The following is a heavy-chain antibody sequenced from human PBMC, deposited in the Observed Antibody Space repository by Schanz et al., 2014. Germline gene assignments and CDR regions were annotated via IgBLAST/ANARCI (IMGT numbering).Heavy chain of an antibody. CDR3: ARLDSSSWYTRY. J-gene: IGHJ4*02. V-gene: IGHV3-11*03. Sequence: GGSLRLSFAASGFTFSDYYMSWIRQAPGKGLEWVSYISSSGSYTNYADSVKGRFTTSRDNGKKSMYLQMNSLRAEDTAVYYCARLDSSSWYTRYWGQGTLXTVAA. CDR2: ISSSGSYT. CDR1: GFTFSDYY. D-gene: IGHD6-13*01.